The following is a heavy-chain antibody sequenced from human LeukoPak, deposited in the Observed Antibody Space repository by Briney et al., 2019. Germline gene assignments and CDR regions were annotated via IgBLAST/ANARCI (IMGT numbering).Heavy chain of an antibody. Sequence: SETLSLTCTVSGGSISSYYWSWIRQPPGKGLEWIGYIYYSGSTNYNPSLKSRVTISVDTSKNQFSLKLSSVTAADTAVYYCARGVEMATIFDYWGQGTLVAVSS. CDR3: ARGVEMATIFDY. D-gene: IGHD5-24*01. CDR2: IYYSGST. V-gene: IGHV4-59*01. CDR1: GGSISSYY. J-gene: IGHJ4*02.